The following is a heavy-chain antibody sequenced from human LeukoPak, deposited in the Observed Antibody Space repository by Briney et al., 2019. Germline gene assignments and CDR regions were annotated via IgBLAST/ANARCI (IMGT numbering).Heavy chain of an antibody. CDR1: GFTFSSFS. Sequence: PGGSLRLSCAASGFTFSSFSTNWFRQAPGKGLEWVSVIYSGGSTYYADSVKGRFTISRDNAKNSLYLQMNSLRAEDTAVYYCARDVYNWNLFDYWGQGTLVTVSS. V-gene: IGHV3-21*01. J-gene: IGHJ4*02. CDR2: IYSGGST. D-gene: IGHD1-20*01. CDR3: ARDVYNWNLFDY.